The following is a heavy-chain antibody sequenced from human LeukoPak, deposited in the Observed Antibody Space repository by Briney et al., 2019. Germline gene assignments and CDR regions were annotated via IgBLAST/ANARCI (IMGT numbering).Heavy chain of an antibody. V-gene: IGHV1-2*02. J-gene: IGHJ4*02. CDR2: INPNSGGT. Sequence: ASVKVSCRASGYTFTSYGISWVRQAPGQGLEWMGWINPNSGGTNYAQKFQGRVTMTRDTSISTAYMELSRLRSDDTAMYYCARGAYYDFWSGYFIFAGYYFDYWGQGTLVTVSS. D-gene: IGHD3-3*01. CDR3: ARGAYYDFWSGYFIFAGYYFDY. CDR1: GYTFTSYG.